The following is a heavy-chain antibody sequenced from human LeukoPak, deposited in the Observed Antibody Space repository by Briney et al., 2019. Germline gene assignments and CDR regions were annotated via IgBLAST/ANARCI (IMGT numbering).Heavy chain of an antibody. J-gene: IGHJ4*02. CDR2: IYHSGST. CDR1: GGSISSGYY. CDR3: ARSYDY. Sequence: SETLSLTCAVSGGSISSGYYWGWIRQPPGKGLEWIGSIYHSGSTYYNPSLESRVTISVDTSKNQFSLKLSSVTAADTAVYYCARSYDYWGQGTLVTVSS. V-gene: IGHV4-38-2*01.